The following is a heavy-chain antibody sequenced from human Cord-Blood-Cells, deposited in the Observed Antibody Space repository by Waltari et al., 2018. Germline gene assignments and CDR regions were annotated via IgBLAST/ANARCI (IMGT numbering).Heavy chain of an antibody. D-gene: IGHD2-15*01. J-gene: IGHJ5*02. CDR3: AREGGYCSGGSCYNWFDP. V-gene: IGHV6-1*01. CDR1: GDSVSSNSAA. CDR2: TYYKSNWYN. Sequence: QVQLQQSGPGLVKPSQTLSLTCAISGDSVSSNSAAWNWIRQSPSRGLEWLGRTYYKSNWYNNYAVSVKSRITINPDTSKNQCSLQLNSVTPEDTAVYYCAREGGYCSGGSCYNWFDPWGQGTLVTVSS.